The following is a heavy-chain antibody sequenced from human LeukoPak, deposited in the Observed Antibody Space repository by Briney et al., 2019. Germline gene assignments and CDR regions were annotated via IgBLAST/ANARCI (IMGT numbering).Heavy chain of an antibody. J-gene: IGHJ6*03. D-gene: IGHD2-2*01. CDR2: IYYSGST. V-gene: IGHV4-39*07. Sequence: SETLSLTCTVSGGSISSSSYYWGWIRQPPGKGLEWIGSIYYSGSTYYNPSLKSRVTISVDTSKNQFSLKLSSVTAADTAVYYCARVVPAATYYYYYYMDVWGKGTTVTVSS. CDR3: ARVVPAATYYYYYYMDV. CDR1: GGSISSSSYY.